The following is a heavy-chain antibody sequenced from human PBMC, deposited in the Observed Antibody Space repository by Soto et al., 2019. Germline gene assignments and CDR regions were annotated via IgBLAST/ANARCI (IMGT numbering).Heavy chain of an antibody. CDR1: AGSISPYY. J-gene: IGHJ5*02. Sequence: SETLSLTCTVSAGSISPYYWSWIRQPPGRGLEWIGYIYYSGTTNYNPSLKSRVTMSVDTSKNQFSLKLTSVTAADTAVYYCARWDNSTYLNWFAPWAQGTLVPVSA. D-gene: IGHD6-13*01. V-gene: IGHV4-59*01. CDR2: IYYSGTT. CDR3: ARWDNSTYLNWFAP.